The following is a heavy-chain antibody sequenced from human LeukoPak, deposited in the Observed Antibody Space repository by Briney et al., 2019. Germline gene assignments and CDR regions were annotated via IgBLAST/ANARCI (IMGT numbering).Heavy chain of an antibody. V-gene: IGHV4-34*01. CDR3: ARARPTLDIVVVPAARHFDY. Sequence: SETLSLTCAVYGGSFSGYYWGWIRQPPGKGLEWIGEINHSGSTNYNPSLKSRVTISVDTSKNQFSLKLSSVTAADTAVYYCARARPTLDIVVVPAARHFDYWGQGTLVTVSS. D-gene: IGHD2-2*03. CDR2: INHSGST. CDR1: GGSFSGYY. J-gene: IGHJ4*02.